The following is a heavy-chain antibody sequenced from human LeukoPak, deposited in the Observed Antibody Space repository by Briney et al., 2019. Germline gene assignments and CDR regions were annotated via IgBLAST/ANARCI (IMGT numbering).Heavy chain of an antibody. Sequence: SETLSLTCTVSGGSISSYYWSWIRQPAGRGLEWIGRIYLSGSTNYNPSLKSRVTMSVDTSKNQFSLKLSSVTAADTAVYYCARSGYSSGPDYWGQGTLVTVSS. CDR1: GGSISSYY. D-gene: IGHD6-19*01. V-gene: IGHV4-4*07. CDR3: ARSGYSSGPDY. CDR2: IYLSGST. J-gene: IGHJ4*02.